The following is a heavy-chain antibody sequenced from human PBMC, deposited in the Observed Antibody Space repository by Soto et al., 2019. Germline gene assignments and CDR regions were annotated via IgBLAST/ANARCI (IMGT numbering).Heavy chain of an antibody. CDR3: TRALSYDSSGYYFDY. Sequence: GGSLRLSCAASGFTFSGSAMHWVRQASGKGLEWVGRIRSKANSYATAYAASVKGRFNISRDDSKNTAYLQMNSLKTEDTAVYYCTRALSYDSSGYYFDYWGQGTLVTVSS. CDR1: GFTFSGSA. CDR2: IRSKANSYAT. D-gene: IGHD3-22*01. V-gene: IGHV3-73*01. J-gene: IGHJ4*02.